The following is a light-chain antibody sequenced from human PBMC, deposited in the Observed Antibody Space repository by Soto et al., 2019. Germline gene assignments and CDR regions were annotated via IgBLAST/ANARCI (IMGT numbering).Light chain of an antibody. V-gene: IGKV3-20*01. J-gene: IGKJ1*01. CDR1: QSVSTNF. Sequence: EIVLTQSPGTLSLSPGEGATLSCRASQSVSTNFFAWYQQKPGQAPRLLIYGASTRATGIPDRFSGSGSGTYFTLTTSRLEPEEFAVYYCQQYGRTSWTFGQGTKVEIK. CDR2: GAS. CDR3: QQYGRTSWT.